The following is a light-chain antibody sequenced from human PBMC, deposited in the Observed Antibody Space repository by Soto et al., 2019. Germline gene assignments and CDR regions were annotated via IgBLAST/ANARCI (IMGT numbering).Light chain of an antibody. J-gene: IGLJ1*01. CDR2: GNN. CDR3: ATWEDXVFV. V-gene: IGLV1-44*01. Sequence: QSFLSQSPSVSGTPVQRVTISCSGITSNIGRSIVSWYQQFPVADPKVVIYGNNQLTSGVPVRFSASKSYTSASLAIIGLQSEDEADYYRATWEDXVFVLGMGTKVXV. CDR1: TSNIGRSI.